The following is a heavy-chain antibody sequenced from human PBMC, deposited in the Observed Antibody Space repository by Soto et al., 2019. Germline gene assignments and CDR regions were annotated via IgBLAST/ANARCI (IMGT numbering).Heavy chain of an antibody. V-gene: IGHV3-30*03. CDR1: GFSFRTYG. D-gene: IGHD6-19*01. CDR2: ISYDGSSK. CDR3: AGGWNYFDY. J-gene: IGHJ4*02. Sequence: QVQLVESGGGVVQPGTSLRLSCAASGFSFRTYGMHWVRQAPGKGLEGVALISYDGSSKYYADSVKGRLTISRDNSKNTLYLQLNSLRAEDTAVYYCAGGWNYFDYWGQGTLVTVSS.